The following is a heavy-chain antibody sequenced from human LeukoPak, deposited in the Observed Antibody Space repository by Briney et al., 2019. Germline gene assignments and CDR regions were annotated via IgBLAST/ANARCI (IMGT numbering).Heavy chain of an antibody. J-gene: IGHJ4*02. Sequence: GASVKVSCKASGYTFTGYYMHWVRQAPGQGLEWMGWINPNSGGTNYAQKFQGWVTMTRDTSISTAYMELSRLRSDDTAVYYCASRLNGDYALFDYWGQGTLVTVSS. V-gene: IGHV1-2*04. CDR3: ASRLNGDYALFDY. D-gene: IGHD4-17*01. CDR2: INPNSGGT. CDR1: GYTFTGYY.